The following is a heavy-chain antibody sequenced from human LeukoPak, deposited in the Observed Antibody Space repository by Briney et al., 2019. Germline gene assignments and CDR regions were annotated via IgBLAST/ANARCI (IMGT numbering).Heavy chain of an antibody. CDR2: INPNSGDT. CDR3: ARLDSPYYYDSSNFGFDP. CDR1: GYTFTAYD. Sequence: ASVKVSCKTSGYTFTAYDMHWVRQAPGQGLDWMGWINPNSGDTKYAQKFQGRVTMTRDTSISTAYMELRRLRSDDTAVYYCARLDSPYYYDSSNFGFDPWGQGTRVTVSS. V-gene: IGHV1-2*02. J-gene: IGHJ5*02. D-gene: IGHD3-22*01.